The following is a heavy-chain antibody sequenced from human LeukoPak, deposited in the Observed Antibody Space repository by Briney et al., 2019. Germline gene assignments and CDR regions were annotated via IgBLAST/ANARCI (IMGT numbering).Heavy chain of an antibody. D-gene: IGHD1-26*01. CDR2: ISSTGNT. Sequence: PSETLSLTCTVSGGSITNCCWGWIRQPAGRGLDWIGRISSTGNTAYSPSLQSRVTMSVDTSRNQFSLKLISVTAADTGVYCCARVPPSYSDSSKFYYYYYVDVWGKGTPVTVSS. CDR3: ARVPPSYSDSSKFYYYYYVDV. V-gene: IGHV4-4*07. J-gene: IGHJ6*03. CDR1: GGSITNCC.